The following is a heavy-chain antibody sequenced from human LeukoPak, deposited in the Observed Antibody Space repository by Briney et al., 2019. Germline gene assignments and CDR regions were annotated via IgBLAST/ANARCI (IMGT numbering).Heavy chain of an antibody. Sequence: SVKVSCKASGGTFSSYAISWVRQAPGQGLEWMGGIIPIFGTANYAQKFQGRVTITADKSTSTAYMELSSLRSEDTAVYYCASENRYYYDSSGSGYWGQGTLVTVSS. CDR3: ASENRYYYDSSGSGY. V-gene: IGHV1-69*06. D-gene: IGHD3-22*01. CDR2: IIPIFGTA. CDR1: GGTFSSYA. J-gene: IGHJ4*02.